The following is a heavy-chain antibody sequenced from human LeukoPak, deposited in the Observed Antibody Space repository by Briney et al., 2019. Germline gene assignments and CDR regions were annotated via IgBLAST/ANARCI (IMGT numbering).Heavy chain of an antibody. D-gene: IGHD2-15*01. V-gene: IGHV3-21*01. CDR1: GFTFSACS. J-gene: IGHJ4*02. CDR2: ISSDSAYI. Sequence: GGSLRLSCAASGFTFSACSMNWVRQAPGKGLEWVSGISSDSAYIYYADSVKGRFTVSRDNAKNSLSLHMSSLRAEDTAVYYCARAGSGWSRDYWGQGTLVTVSS. CDR3: ARAGSGWSRDY.